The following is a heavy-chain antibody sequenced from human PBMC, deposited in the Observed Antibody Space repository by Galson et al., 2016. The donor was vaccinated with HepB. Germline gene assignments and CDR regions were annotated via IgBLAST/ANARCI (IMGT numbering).Heavy chain of an antibody. Sequence: PALVKPTQTLTLTCTFSGFSLSSSGMSVTWIRQSPGKALEWLALICWNDTKHYNTSLSTRITITKATSKHQVALTMTNMHPENTGTDYCARTLGPTVQTPYSDDWGQGILVTVSS. CDR1: GFSLSSSGMS. CDR3: ARTLGPTVQTPYSDD. J-gene: IGHJ4*02. V-gene: IGHV2-70*01. D-gene: IGHD4-23*01. CDR2: ICWNDTK.